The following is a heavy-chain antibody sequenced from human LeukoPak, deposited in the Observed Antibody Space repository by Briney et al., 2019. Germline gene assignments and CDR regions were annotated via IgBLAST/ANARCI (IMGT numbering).Heavy chain of an antibody. D-gene: IGHD3-10*02. V-gene: IGHV3-21*01. Sequence: GGALRLSCAASGFTFSSYSMNWVRQAPGKGLEWVSSISSSSSYIYYADSVKGRFTISRDNSKNTLFLQMNRLRAEDTAVYYCAGRRVLGCSFDYWGQGTRVSV. CDR1: GFTFSSYS. CDR2: ISSSSSYI. J-gene: IGHJ4*02. CDR3: AGRRVLGCSFDY.